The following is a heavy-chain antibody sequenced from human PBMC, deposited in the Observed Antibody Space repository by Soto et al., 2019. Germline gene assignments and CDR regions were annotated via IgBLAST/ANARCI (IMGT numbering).Heavy chain of an antibody. CDR1: GFTFSSYA. D-gene: IGHD6-19*01. Sequence: GGSLRLSCAASGFTFSSYAMHWVRQAPGKGLEWVAVISYDGSNKYYADSVKGRFTISRDNSKNTLYLQMNSLRAEDTAVYYCARDSSGRRAFDIWGQGTMVTVSS. CDR2: ISYDGSNK. CDR3: ARDSSGRRAFDI. J-gene: IGHJ3*02. V-gene: IGHV3-30-3*01.